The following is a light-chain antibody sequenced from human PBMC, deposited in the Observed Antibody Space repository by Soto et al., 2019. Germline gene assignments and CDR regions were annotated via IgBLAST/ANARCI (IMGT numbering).Light chain of an antibody. CDR3: QQYDDWPPWT. V-gene: IGKV3-15*01. CDR1: GSIGSN. CDR2: GAS. J-gene: IGKJ1*01. Sequence: EILMTQSPATLSVSPGERVTLSCRASGSIGSNLAWYQQKPGQAPRLLMYGASTRATGIPARFSGSESGTEFTLTISSLQSEDVAVYYCQQYDDWPPWTFGQGTKVEIK.